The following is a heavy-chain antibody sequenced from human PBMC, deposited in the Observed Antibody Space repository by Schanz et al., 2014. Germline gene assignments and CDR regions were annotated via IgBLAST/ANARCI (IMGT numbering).Heavy chain of an antibody. CDR3: AKQHIVRGVIYLNWFDS. D-gene: IGHD3-10*01. Sequence: EVQLVESGGGLVEPGGSLRLSCATSGFSLDIFAVSWVRQAPGKGLKWVSSFNDGGVNKYYADSVKGRFTISSDNSKSTLYLQMSSLRAEDTAVYYCAKQHIVRGVIYLNWFDSWGQGTLVTVSS. CDR1: GFSLDIFA. CDR2: FNDGGVNK. J-gene: IGHJ5*01. V-gene: IGHV3-23*04.